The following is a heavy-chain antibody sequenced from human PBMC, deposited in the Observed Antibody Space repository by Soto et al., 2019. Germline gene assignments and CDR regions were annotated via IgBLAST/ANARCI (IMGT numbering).Heavy chain of an antibody. CDR3: AIDESLGQHLVYHFDN. CDR1: GFSFGRYA. CDR2: ISASSTNI. D-gene: IGHD6-13*01. Sequence: EVQLVESGGGLVQPGGSLRLSCAATGFSFGRYAMNWVRQPPGKGLEWVAYISASSTNIDYADSVKGRFTVSRDNAQNSLSLQMNSLRDEDTVVYFCAIDESLGQHLVYHFDNWGQGTLVTVSS. V-gene: IGHV3-48*02. J-gene: IGHJ4*02.